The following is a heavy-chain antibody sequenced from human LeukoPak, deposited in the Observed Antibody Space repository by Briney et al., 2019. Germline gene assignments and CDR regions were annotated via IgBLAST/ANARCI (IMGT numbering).Heavy chain of an antibody. Sequence: SETLSLTCAISGGSFGNNFWSWIRQPPGKGLEWIGEVHVGGGLNYIPSLESRVTISVDTSKNQLSLKLTSVTAADTAVYYCVRPVAGMYNWFDPWGQGTLVTVSS. CDR3: VRPVAGMYNWFDP. J-gene: IGHJ5*02. CDR1: GGSFGNNF. CDR2: VHVGGGL. D-gene: IGHD6-19*01. V-gene: IGHV4-34*01.